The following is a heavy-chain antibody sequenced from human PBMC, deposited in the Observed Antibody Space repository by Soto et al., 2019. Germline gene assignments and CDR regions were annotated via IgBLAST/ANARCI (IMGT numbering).Heavy chain of an antibody. V-gene: IGHV4-34*01. D-gene: IGHD3-16*01. CDR2: SNPIGST. CDR1: GGSFSGNY. CDR3: ARGREGGGAS. Sequence: QVQLQQWGAGLLKPSETLSLTCGVYGGSFSGNYWRWIRQPPGEGLEWIGESNPIGSTNYSPSLKSQATISADTSKNQFSLKLSSVIAADTAVYYCARGREGGGASWGQGTLVTVSS. J-gene: IGHJ5*02.